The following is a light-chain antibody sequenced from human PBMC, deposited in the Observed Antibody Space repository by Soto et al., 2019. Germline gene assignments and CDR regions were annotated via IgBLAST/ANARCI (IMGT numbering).Light chain of an antibody. J-gene: IGKJ1*01. CDR2: DAS. Sequence: DIQMTQSPFTRSASVGDGVPITCRASQSISSWLGWYQQKPGKAPKLMIYDASSLESGVPSRFSGGGSGTEFTLTISSLQHDDFATYYCQQYNSYWTFGQGTKVDIK. V-gene: IGKV1-5*01. CDR1: QSISSW. CDR3: QQYNSYWT.